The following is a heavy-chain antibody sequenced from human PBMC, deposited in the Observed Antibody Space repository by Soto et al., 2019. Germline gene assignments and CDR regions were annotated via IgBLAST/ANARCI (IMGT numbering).Heavy chain of an antibody. CDR2: IAGGGHTI. CDR1: GFPFHSYS. D-gene: IGHD6-19*01. Sequence: GGSLRLSCAASGFPFHSYSMNWVRQAPGRGLEWISYIAGGGHTIYYADSVKGRFTISRDDAKSSLYLQMNSLRDDDTAIYFCARDPISGSFDYWGQGTLVTVSS. J-gene: IGHJ4*02. V-gene: IGHV3-48*02. CDR3: ARDPISGSFDY.